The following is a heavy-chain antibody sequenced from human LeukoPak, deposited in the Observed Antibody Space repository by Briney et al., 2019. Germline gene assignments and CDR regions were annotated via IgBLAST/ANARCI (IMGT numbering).Heavy chain of an antibody. D-gene: IGHD2-15*01. Sequence: GGSLRLSCVASAFTFSNHGINWVRQAPGRGLECISYIGATGDSKFYADSVRGRFIVSRDNAKNSLYLQMDRLRAEDTAIYYCARAKGYCGSLMCPPDLWGRGTLVTVST. V-gene: IGHV3-48*03. J-gene: IGHJ2*01. CDR3: ARAKGYCGSLMCPPDL. CDR1: AFTFSNHG. CDR2: IGATGDSK.